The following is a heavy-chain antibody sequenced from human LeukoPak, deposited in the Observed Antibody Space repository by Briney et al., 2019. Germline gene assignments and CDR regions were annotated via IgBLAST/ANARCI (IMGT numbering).Heavy chain of an antibody. J-gene: IGHJ4*02. D-gene: IGHD3-3*01. Sequence: GGSLRLSCAASGFTFRSYAMHWVRQAPGKGREGGAVISYDGSNKYYADSVKGRFTISRDNSKNTLYLQMNSLRAEDTAVYYCAKENRHYDFWSGYYPGYFDYWGQGTLVTVSS. CDR3: AKENRHYDFWSGYYPGYFDY. CDR1: GFTFRSYA. V-gene: IGHV3-30-3*01. CDR2: ISYDGSNK.